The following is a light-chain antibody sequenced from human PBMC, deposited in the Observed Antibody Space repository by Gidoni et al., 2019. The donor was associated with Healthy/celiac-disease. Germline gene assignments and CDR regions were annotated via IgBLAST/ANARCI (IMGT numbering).Light chain of an antibody. V-gene: IGKV1-9*01. Sequence: DIQLTQSPSFLSASVGDRVTITCRASQGIRSYLAWYQQKPEKAPKLLIYAASTLQSGVPSRFSGSGSGTEFTLTISSLQPEDFATYYCQQLNSYPRTFGPXTKVDIK. CDR2: AAS. CDR1: QGIRSY. CDR3: QQLNSYPRT. J-gene: IGKJ3*01.